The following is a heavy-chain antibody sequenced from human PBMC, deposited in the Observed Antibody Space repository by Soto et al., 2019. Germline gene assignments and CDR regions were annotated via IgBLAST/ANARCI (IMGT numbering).Heavy chain of an antibody. CDR3: AYGFFGVASSFDY. CDR2: ISGNSGQI. V-gene: IGHV3-9*01. Sequence: EVQLVESGGGLVQPGRSLRLSCAASGFNFDIYTMHWVRQAPGKALEWVAGISGNSGQIAYAASVEGRFTISRDNAKNYLYLQMNSLTADDTAMYYCAYGFFGVASSFDYWGQGTLVTVSS. J-gene: IGHJ4*02. D-gene: IGHD3-3*01. CDR1: GFNFDIYT.